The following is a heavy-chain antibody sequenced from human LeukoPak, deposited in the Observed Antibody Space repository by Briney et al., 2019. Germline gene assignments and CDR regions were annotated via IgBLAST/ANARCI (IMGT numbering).Heavy chain of an antibody. CDR1: GFTFSSYS. Sequence: PGGSLRLSCAASGFTFSSYSMNWVRQAPGKGLEWVSYISSSSSTIYYADSVKGRFTISRDNAKNSLYLQMNSLRAEDTAVYYCASLEQWLFDYWGQGTLVTVSS. CDR3: ASLEQWLFDY. J-gene: IGHJ4*02. D-gene: IGHD6-19*01. V-gene: IGHV3-48*01. CDR2: ISSSSSTI.